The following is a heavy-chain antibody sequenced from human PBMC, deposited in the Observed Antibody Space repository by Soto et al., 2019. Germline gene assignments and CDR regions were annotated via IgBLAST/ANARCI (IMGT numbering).Heavy chain of an antibody. CDR1: GYMFTKSA. J-gene: IGHJ6*02. V-gene: IGHV1-3*01. D-gene: IGHD1-1*01. CDR3: ARDKQERLFYYYYGLDV. Sequence: GASVKVSCKASGYMFTKSAMHWVRQAPGQRLEWMGRISGDSGNTKYSPKLQDRVTITRDTSASTAYMELRSLRSDDAAVYYCARDKQERLFYYYYGLDVWGQGTTVTVSS. CDR2: ISGDSGNT.